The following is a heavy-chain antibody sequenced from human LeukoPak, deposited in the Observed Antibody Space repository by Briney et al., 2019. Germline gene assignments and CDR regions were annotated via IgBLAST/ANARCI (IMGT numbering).Heavy chain of an antibody. D-gene: IGHD1-1*01. J-gene: IGHJ4*02. V-gene: IGHV3-23*01. CDR1: GFTFRHYP. CDR2: ISGSADST. Sequence: GGSLRLSCAASGFTFRHYPMTWVRQAPGKGLEEVSDISGSADSTNYPDFVKGRFTISRDNSKNNLHLPMNRPTAEDTPIYYCTEITTGTVNDWGKGAMVT. CDR3: TEITTGTVND.